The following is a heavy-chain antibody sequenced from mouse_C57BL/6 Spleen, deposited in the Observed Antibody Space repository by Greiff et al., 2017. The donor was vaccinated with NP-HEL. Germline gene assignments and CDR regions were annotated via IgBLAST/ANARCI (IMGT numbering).Heavy chain of an antibody. Sequence: EVHLVESGEGLVKPGGSLKLSCAASGFTFSSYAMSWVRQTPEKRLEWVAYISSGGDYIYYADTVKGRFTISRDNARNTLYLQMSSLKSEDTAMYYCTRVITTVPSYAMDYWGQGTSVTVSS. CDR2: ISSGGDYI. D-gene: IGHD1-1*01. J-gene: IGHJ4*01. CDR1: GFTFSSYA. V-gene: IGHV5-9-1*02. CDR3: TRVITTVPSYAMDY.